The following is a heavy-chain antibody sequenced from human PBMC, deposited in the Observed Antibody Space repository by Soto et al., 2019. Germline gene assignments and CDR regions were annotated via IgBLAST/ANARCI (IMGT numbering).Heavy chain of an antibody. V-gene: IGHV1-2*04. CDR1: GYTFTGYY. CDR2: INPNSGGT. CDR3: ARDASIAVASDNWFDP. D-gene: IGHD6-19*01. Sequence: ASVKVSCKASGYTFTGYYMHWVRQAPGQGLEWMGWINPNSGGTNYAQKFQGWVTMTRDTSISTAYMELSRLRSDDTAVYYCARDASIAVASDNWFDPWGQGTLVTVSS. J-gene: IGHJ5*02.